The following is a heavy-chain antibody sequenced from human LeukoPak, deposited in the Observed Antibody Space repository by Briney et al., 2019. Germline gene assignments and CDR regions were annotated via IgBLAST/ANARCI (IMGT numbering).Heavy chain of an antibody. J-gene: IGHJ4*02. CDR3: AVRNRKGYCSGGSCLDY. D-gene: IGHD2-15*01. Sequence: ASVKVSCKASGYTFTSYYIHWVRQAPGQGLEWMAMINPSGGGSSTTYAQKFQGRVTMTRDTSTSTVYMELSSLRSEDTAVYYCAVRNRKGYCSGGSCLDYWGQGTLVTVSS. CDR2: INPSGGGSST. V-gene: IGHV1-46*01. CDR1: GYTFTSYY.